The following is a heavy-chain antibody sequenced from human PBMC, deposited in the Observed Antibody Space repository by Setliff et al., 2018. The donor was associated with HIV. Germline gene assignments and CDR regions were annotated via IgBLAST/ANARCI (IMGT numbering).Heavy chain of an antibody. Sequence: PGGSLRLSCAASGFTFSSYATSWVRQAPGKGLEWVSSITNSGSHVYYGDSVKGRFTISRDNANNLLFLQMNSLRAEDTAVYYCVSTNEGPLRFLYMDVWGKGTTVTVSS. D-gene: IGHD2-8*01. CDR3: VSTNEGPLRFLYMDV. J-gene: IGHJ6*03. CDR1: GFTFSSYA. CDR2: ITNSGSHV. V-gene: IGHV3-21*06.